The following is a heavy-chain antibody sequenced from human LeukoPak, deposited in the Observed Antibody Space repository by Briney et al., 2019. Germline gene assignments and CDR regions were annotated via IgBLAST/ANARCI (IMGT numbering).Heavy chain of an antibody. Sequence: GSSVKVSCKASGGTFSSYTISWVRQAPGQGLEWMGRIIPILGIANYAQKFQGRVTITADKSTSTAYMELSSLRSEDTAVYYCAMEGRYYGSGSYYPSGDDAFDIWGQGTMVTVSS. J-gene: IGHJ3*02. D-gene: IGHD3-10*01. CDR2: IIPILGIA. CDR1: GGTFSSYT. V-gene: IGHV1-69*02. CDR3: AMEGRYYGSGSYYPSGDDAFDI.